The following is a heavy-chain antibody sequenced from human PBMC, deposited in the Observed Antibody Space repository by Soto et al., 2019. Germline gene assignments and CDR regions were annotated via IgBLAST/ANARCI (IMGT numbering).Heavy chain of an antibody. Sequence: QVQLVQSGAEVKKPGASVKVSCKASGYTFTSYGISWVRQAPGQGLKWMGWISAYNGNTNYAQKLQGRVTMTTDTSTSTAYMELRSLRSDDTAVYYCARFVVADDYYYYGMDVWGQGTTVTVSS. J-gene: IGHJ6*02. V-gene: IGHV1-18*04. CDR3: ARFVVADDYYYYGMDV. CDR2: ISAYNGNT. CDR1: GYTFTSYG. D-gene: IGHD6-13*01.